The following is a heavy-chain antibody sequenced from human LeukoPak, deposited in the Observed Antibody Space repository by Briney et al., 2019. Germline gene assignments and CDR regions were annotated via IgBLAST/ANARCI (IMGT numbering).Heavy chain of an antibody. J-gene: IGHJ4*02. CDR3: AAARQWLVPDY. CDR1: GFTVSSNY. CDR2: IYSGGNT. V-gene: IGHV3-53*01. D-gene: IGHD6-19*01. Sequence: QAGGSLRLSCAASGFTVSSNYMTWVRQAPGKGLEWVSVIYSGGNTYYADSVKGRFTISRDNSKNTLYLQMNSLRAEDTAVYYCAAARQWLVPDYWGQGTLVTVSS.